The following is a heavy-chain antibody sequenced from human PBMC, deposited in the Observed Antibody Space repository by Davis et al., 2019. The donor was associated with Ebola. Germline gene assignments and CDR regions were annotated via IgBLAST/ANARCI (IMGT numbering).Heavy chain of an antibody. D-gene: IGHD3-3*01. V-gene: IGHV3-7*01. J-gene: IGHJ4*02. Sequence: GGSLRLSCAASGFTFSSYWMSWVRQAPGKGLEWVANIKQDGSDKYYVDSVKGRFTISRDNAKNSLYLQMHSLRAEDTAVYYCARERLSGFWSGYPDYWGQGTLVTVSS. CDR1: GFTFSSYW. CDR3: ARERLSGFWSGYPDY. CDR2: IKQDGSDK.